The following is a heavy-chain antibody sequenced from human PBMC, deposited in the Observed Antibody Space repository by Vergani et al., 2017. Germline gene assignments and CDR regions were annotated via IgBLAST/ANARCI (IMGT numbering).Heavy chain of an antibody. CDR3: ARGEKRIRIQLWDDAFDI. D-gene: IGHD5-18*01. J-gene: IGHJ3*02. CDR2: ISSSSSYI. V-gene: IGHV3-21*01. Sequence: EVQLVESGGGLVKPGGSLRLSCAASGFTFSSYSMNWVRQAPGKGLEWVSSISSSSSYIYYADSVKGRFTISRDNAKNSLYLQMNSLRAEDTAVYYCARGEKRIRIQLWDDAFDIWGQGTMVTVSS. CDR1: GFTFSSYS.